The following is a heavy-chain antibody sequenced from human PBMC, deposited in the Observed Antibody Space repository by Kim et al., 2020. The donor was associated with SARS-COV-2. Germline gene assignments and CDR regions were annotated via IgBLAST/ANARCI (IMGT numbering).Heavy chain of an antibody. D-gene: IGHD3-22*01. V-gene: IGHV3-30*02. CDR3: AKATYYHDSSGYYDAFDI. J-gene: IGHJ3*02. Sequence: KGRFTISRDNSKTTLYLQMNSLRAEDTAVYYCAKATYYHDSSGYYDAFDIWGQGTMVTVSS.